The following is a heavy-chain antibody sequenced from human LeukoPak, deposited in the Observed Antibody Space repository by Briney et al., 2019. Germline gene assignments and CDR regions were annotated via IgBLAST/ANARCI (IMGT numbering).Heavy chain of an antibody. CDR2: ISSSSSYI. CDR3: ARSTKGRIQLWLRPFDY. D-gene: IGHD5-18*01. V-gene: IGHV3-21*01. Sequence: PGGSLRLSCAASGFTFRSYAMTWVRQAPGKGLEWVSSISSSSSYIYYADSVKGRFTISRDNAKNSLYLQMNSLRAEDTAVYYCARSTKGRIQLWLRPFDYWGQGTLVTVSS. CDR1: GFTFRSYA. J-gene: IGHJ4*02.